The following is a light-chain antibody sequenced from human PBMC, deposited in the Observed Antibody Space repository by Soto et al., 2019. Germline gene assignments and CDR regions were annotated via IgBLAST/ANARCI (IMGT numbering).Light chain of an antibody. J-gene: IGKJ2*01. CDR1: QSVPSYS. CDR2: GSS. V-gene: IGKV3-20*01. Sequence: EIVLTQSPGTLSLSPGERATLSCRASQSVPSYSVAWYQQKPGQPPRLLIYGSSSRATGIPARFSGSGFGADFTLTISRVEPEDFAVYYCQQYGNSPGTFGQGTKLEIK. CDR3: QQYGNSPGT.